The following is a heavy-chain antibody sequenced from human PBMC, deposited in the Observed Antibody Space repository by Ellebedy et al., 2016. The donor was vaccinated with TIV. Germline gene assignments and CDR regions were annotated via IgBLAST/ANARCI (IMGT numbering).Heavy chain of an antibody. CDR3: ARSGEHDS. CDR1: GFIISGDW. V-gene: IGHV3-21*01. D-gene: IGHD1-26*01. CDR2: ISSTGYYI. Sequence: GESLKISCAASGFIISGDWMSWVRQAPGKGLEGVSSISSTGYYIYYADSVKGRFTISRDDAINSLFLQMNSLRADDTAVYYCARSGEHDSWGQGTLVTVSS. J-gene: IGHJ4*02.